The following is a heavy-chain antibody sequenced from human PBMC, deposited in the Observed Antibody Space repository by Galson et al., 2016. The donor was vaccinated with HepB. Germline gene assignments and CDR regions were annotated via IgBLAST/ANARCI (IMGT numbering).Heavy chain of an antibody. D-gene: IGHD1-26*01. CDR1: GFTFSNAW. Sequence: SLRLSCAASGFTFSNAWMSWVRQAPGKGLEWVGRIKSEAYGGTADYAAPVKGRFTISRDDSKKSLYLQMNSLKIEDTAVYYCARWQSGSPVNWGQGTLVTASS. V-gene: IGHV3-15*01. CDR3: ARWQSGSPVN. CDR2: IKSEAYGGTA. J-gene: IGHJ4*02.